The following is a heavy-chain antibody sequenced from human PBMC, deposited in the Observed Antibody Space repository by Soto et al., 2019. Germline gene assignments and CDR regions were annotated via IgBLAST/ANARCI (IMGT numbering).Heavy chain of an antibody. D-gene: IGHD3-9*01. J-gene: IGHJ6*02. CDR2: IWYDGSNK. CDR1: GFTFSSYG. CDR3: ARELYDILTGYPLPYYGMDV. V-gene: IGHV3-33*01. Sequence: GGSLRLSCAASGFTFSSYGMHWVRQAPGKGLEWVAVIWYDGSNKYYADSVKGRFTISRDNSKNTLYLQMNSLRAEATAVYYCARELYDILTGYPLPYYGMDVWGQGTTVTVSS.